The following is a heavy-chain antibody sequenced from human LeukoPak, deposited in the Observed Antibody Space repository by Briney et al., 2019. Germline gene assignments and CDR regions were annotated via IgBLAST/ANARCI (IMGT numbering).Heavy chain of an antibody. J-gene: IGHJ6*02. D-gene: IGHD3-10*01. Sequence: GASVKVSCKASGYTFTSYYMHWVRQAPGQGLEWMGGIIPIFGTANYAQKFQGRVTITADESTSTAYMELSSLRSEDTAVYYCAKVRGDLTHYYYGMDVWGQGTTVTVSS. V-gene: IGHV1-69*13. CDR3: AKVRGDLTHYYYGMDV. CDR1: GYTFTSYY. CDR2: IIPIFGTA.